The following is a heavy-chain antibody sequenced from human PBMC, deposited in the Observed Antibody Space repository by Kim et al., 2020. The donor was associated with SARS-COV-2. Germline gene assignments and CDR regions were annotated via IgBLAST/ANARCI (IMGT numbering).Heavy chain of an antibody. V-gene: IGHV3-33*05. D-gene: IGHD4-17*01. J-gene: IGHJ6*02. CDR2: ISFDGTKK. Sequence: GGSLRLSCAASGFTFSTLGMHWVRQAPGKGLEWVALISFDGTKKYYADSVKGRFTISRDNSKNTLYLQMNSLRAEDTAVYYCARDPYGDYYYYGMDVWGQGTTVTVSS. CDR1: GFTFSTLG. CDR3: ARDPYGDYYYYGMDV.